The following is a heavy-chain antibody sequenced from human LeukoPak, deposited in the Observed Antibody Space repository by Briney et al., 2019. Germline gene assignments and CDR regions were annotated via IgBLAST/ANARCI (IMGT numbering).Heavy chain of an antibody. CDR3: ARGLGVPAAIFSDFGY. V-gene: IGHV3-30-3*01. Sequence: GGSLRLSCAASGFTFSSYAIHWVRQAPGKGLDWVAVISYDGSNKYYADSVKGRFTISRDNSKNTLYLQMNSLRAEDTAVYYCARGLGVPAAIFSDFGYWGQGTLVTVSS. J-gene: IGHJ4*02. CDR2: ISYDGSNK. D-gene: IGHD2-2*01. CDR1: GFTFSSYA.